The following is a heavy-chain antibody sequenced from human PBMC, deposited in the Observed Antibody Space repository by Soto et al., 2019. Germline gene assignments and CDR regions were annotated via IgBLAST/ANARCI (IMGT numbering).Heavy chain of an antibody. J-gene: IGHJ6*02. V-gene: IGHV1-46*01. CDR2: INPSGGST. Sequence: ASVKVSCKASGYTFTSYYMHWVRQAPGQGLEWMGIINPSGGSTSYAQKFQGRVTITADESTSTAYMELSSLRSEDTAVYYCARDVPHKTVPVYSGTKPPPPSNNGRDVGGQGTRFTASS. D-gene: IGHD1-26*01. CDR1: GYTFTSYY. CDR3: ARDVPHKTVPVYSGTKPPPPSNNGRDV.